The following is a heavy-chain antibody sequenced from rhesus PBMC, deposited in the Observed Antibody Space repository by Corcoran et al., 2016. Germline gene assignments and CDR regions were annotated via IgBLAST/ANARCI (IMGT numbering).Heavy chain of an antibody. D-gene: IGHD2-21*01. Sequence: QVQLQESGPGLVKPSETLSLIGAVSGYSISSGYGWSGIRPPPGKGLGWIGFIGGSSGSTNYNPSLKIRVTISKDTSKNQFSLKLSSVTAADTAVYYCARFGVLYYFDYWGQGVLVTVSS. CDR3: ARFGVLYYFDY. CDR2: IGGSSGST. CDR1: GYSISSGYG. J-gene: IGHJ4*01. V-gene: IGHV4-127*01.